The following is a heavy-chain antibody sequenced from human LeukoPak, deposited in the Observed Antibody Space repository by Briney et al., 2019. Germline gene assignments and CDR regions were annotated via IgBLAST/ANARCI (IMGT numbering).Heavy chain of an antibody. V-gene: IGHV3-21*01. Sequence: GGSLKLSCAASGFIFNSYSIDWVRLAPWKGREWVLSISSSSSYIYYEDSVKGRFTISRDNAKNSLYLQMNSLRAEDTAVYYCAREGFAMVPGFDYWGQGTLVTVSS. CDR1: GFIFNSYS. CDR2: ISSSSSYI. D-gene: IGHD5-18*01. J-gene: IGHJ4*02. CDR3: AREGFAMVPGFDY.